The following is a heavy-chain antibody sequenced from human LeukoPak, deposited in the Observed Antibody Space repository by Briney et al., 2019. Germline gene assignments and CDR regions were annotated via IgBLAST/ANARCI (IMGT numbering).Heavy chain of an antibody. V-gene: IGHV4-61*01. CDR1: GYSISSGYY. CDR2: IYYTGST. D-gene: IGHD4-17*01. J-gene: IGHJ3*02. CDR3: ARGPHWVTGDYDAFDI. Sequence: SETLSLTCIVSGYSISSGYYWSWIRQPPGKGLEWIGYIYYTGSTNYNPSLTSRVTISVDTSKNQFSLKLTSVTAADTAVYYCARGPHWVTGDYDAFDIWGQGTMVTVSS.